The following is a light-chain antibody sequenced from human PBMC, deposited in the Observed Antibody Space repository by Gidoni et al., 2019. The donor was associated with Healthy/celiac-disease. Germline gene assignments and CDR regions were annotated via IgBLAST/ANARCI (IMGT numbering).Light chain of an antibody. J-gene: IGKJ4*01. CDR3: QQSYSTLRT. CDR2: AAS. Sequence: DIQMTQPPSSPSASVVDRVTITCRASQSIISYLNWYQQKPGKAPKLLIYAASSLQSGVPSRFSGSGSGTDFTLTISSLQPEDFATYYCQQSYSTLRTFGGGTKVEIK. CDR1: QSIISY. V-gene: IGKV1-39*01.